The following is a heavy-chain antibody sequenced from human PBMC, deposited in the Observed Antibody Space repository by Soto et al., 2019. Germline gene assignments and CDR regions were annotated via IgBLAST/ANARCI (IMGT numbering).Heavy chain of an antibody. CDR1: GGSISSYY. J-gene: IGHJ4*02. Sequence: SETLSLTCTVSGGSISSYYWSWIRQPPGKGLEWIGYIDYSGSTNYTPSLRSRVTISVDTSKNQFFLKLSSVTAADTAVYYCARLFVDTAMVLDYWGQGTLVTVSS. V-gene: IGHV4-59*08. CDR2: IDYSGST. D-gene: IGHD5-18*01. CDR3: ARLFVDTAMVLDY.